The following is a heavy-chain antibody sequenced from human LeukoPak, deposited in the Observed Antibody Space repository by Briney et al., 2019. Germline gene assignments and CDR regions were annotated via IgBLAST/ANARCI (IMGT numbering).Heavy chain of an antibody. Sequence: ASVKVSCKASGYTFTSYGISWVRQAPGQGLEWMGWISAYNGNTNYAQKLQGRVTMTTDTSTSTAYMELRSLRSDDTAVYYCARDQYDYVWGSYRYRAFDIWGQGTMVTVSS. D-gene: IGHD3-16*02. CDR3: ARDQYDYVWGSYRYRAFDI. V-gene: IGHV1-18*01. CDR2: ISAYNGNT. CDR1: GYTFTSYG. J-gene: IGHJ3*02.